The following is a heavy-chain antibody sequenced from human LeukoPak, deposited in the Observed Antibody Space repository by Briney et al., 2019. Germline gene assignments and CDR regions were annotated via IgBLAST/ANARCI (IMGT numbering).Heavy chain of an antibody. D-gene: IGHD3-10*01. Sequence: GGSLRLSCAASGFTFSSYWMSWVRQAPGKGLEWVANIKQDGSEKYYVDSVKGRFTISRDNAKNSLYLQMNSLRAEDTAVYYCARVSWEDYYGSGGDYWGQGTLVTVSS. CDR3: ARVSWEDYYGSGGDY. CDR2: IKQDGSEK. CDR1: GFTFSSYW. V-gene: IGHV3-7*01. J-gene: IGHJ4*02.